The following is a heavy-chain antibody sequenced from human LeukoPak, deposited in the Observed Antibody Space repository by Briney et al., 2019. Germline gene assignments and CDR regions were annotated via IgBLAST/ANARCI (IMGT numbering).Heavy chain of an antibody. D-gene: IGHD6-19*01. V-gene: IGHV3-30*18. Sequence: GGSLRLSCATSGSTFSSYGMHWVRQAPGKGLEWVAVISYDGSSQFYAASVRGRFTISRDNSRNTLYLQMNSLRGEDTAVYYCVKDRWVRRISLAGQDYWGQGTLVTVSS. CDR3: VKDRWVRRISLAGQDY. CDR2: ISYDGSSQ. CDR1: GSTFSSYG. J-gene: IGHJ4*02.